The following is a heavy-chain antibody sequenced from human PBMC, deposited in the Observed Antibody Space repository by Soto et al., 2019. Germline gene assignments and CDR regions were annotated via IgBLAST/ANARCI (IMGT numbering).Heavy chain of an antibody. Sequence: GGSLRLSCAASGFTFDDYAMHWVRQAPGKGLEWVSGISWNSGSIGYADSVKGRFTISRDNAKNSLYLQMNSLRAGDTALYYCAKSAAAGNHYYYGMDVWGQGTTVTVSS. CDR3: AKSAAAGNHYYYGMDV. J-gene: IGHJ6*02. V-gene: IGHV3-9*01. D-gene: IGHD6-13*01. CDR2: ISWNSGSI. CDR1: GFTFDDYA.